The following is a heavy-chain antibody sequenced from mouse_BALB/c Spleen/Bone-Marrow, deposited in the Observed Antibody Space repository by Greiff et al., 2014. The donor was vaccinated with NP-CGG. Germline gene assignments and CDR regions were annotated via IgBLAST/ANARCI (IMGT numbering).Heavy chain of an antibody. CDR2: INPSTGYT. CDR1: GYTFTNYW. Sequence: VQLQQSGAELAKPGASVKMSCRASGYTFTNYWMHWVKQRPGQGLEWIGYINPSTGYTEYNQKFKDKATLTADKSSSTAYMQLSSLTSEDSAVYYCARIYYYGRDYWGRGTTLTVSS. CDR3: ARIYYYGRDY. V-gene: IGHV1-7*01. D-gene: IGHD1-1*01. J-gene: IGHJ2*01.